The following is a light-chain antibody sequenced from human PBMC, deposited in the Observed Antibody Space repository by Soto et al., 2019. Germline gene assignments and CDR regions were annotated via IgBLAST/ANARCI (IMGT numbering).Light chain of an antibody. J-gene: IGKJ1*01. Sequence: EIVLTQSPGTLSLSPGERAALSCRASQSVRSSYLAWYQQKPGQAPSLLIYGASSRASGIPARFSGSGSGTDFTLTISRLQPEDFAVYYCQHYNGSLWTFGQGTKVEIK. CDR1: QSVRSSY. CDR3: QHYNGSLWT. V-gene: IGKV3-20*01. CDR2: GAS.